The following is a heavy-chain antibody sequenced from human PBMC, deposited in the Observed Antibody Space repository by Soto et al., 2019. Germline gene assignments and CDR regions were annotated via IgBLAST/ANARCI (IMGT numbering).Heavy chain of an antibody. CDR3: ARDYYDSSGYSYA. CDR1: GGTFSSYA. CDR2: IIPIFGTA. J-gene: IGHJ5*02. D-gene: IGHD3-22*01. V-gene: IGHV1-69*13. Sequence: VKASCKDSGGTFSSYAISWVRQAPGQGLEWMGGIIPIFGTANYAQNFQGRVTSTADESTSTAYMELSSLRSEDTAVYYCARDYYDSSGYSYAWGQGTLVTVSS.